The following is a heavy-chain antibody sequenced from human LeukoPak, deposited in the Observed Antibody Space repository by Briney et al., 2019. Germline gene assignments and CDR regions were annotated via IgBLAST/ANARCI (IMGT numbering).Heavy chain of an antibody. CDR2: INHSGST. J-gene: IGHJ4*02. D-gene: IGHD3-3*01. CDR1: GGSFSGYY. V-gene: IGHV4-34*01. Sequence: SETLSLTCAVYGGSFSGYYWSWIRQPPGKGLEWIGEINHSGSTNYNPSLKSRVTISVDTSKNQFSLKLSPVTAADTAVYYCARGQGYDFWSGYYGYYFDYWGQGTLVTVSS. CDR3: ARGQGYDFWSGYYGYYFDY.